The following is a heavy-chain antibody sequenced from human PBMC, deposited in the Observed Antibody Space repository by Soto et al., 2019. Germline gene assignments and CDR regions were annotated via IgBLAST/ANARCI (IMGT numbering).Heavy chain of an antibody. V-gene: IGHV3-21*01. CDR3: ASVNLGFCIRASCDHDY. Sequence: EVQLVESGGGLVKPGGSLRLSCAASGFTFSSYSMNWVRQAPGKGLEWVSSISSSSGYIYYADSVKGRFTISRDNAKNSENLKMNSLRAEDTVVYYGASVNLGFCIRASCDHDYWGQGTMVTVSS. J-gene: IGHJ4*02. CDR2: ISSSSGYI. CDR1: GFTFSSYS. D-gene: IGHD2-2*01.